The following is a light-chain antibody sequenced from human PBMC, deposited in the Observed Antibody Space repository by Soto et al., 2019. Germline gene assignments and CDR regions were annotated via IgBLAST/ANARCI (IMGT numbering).Light chain of an antibody. CDR2: NTS. CDR1: QSISIW. J-gene: IGKJ1*01. CDR3: QHWNDYSWT. Sequence: DIPMTQSPSTLSASVGDRVTITCRASQSISIWLAWYQQKPGKAPNLLIYNTSSLETGVPSRFSGSGSGTEFTLTISSLQPDDFATYYCQHWNDYSWTFGQGTKVEVK. V-gene: IGKV1-5*03.